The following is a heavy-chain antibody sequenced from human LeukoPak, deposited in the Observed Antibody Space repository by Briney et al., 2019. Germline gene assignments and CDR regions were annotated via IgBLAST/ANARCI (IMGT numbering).Heavy chain of an antibody. Sequence: SETLSLTCSVSGGSISSYYWSWIRQSPGKGLEWIGYIYYTGATYYNPSLESQVTISIDTSKRQLSLELRSVTAADSAVYFCARDRRESSKPNDAFDIWGQGTMVTVSA. V-gene: IGHV4-59*01. J-gene: IGHJ3*02. D-gene: IGHD4-11*01. CDR1: GGSISSYY. CDR2: IYYTGAT. CDR3: ARDRRESSKPNDAFDI.